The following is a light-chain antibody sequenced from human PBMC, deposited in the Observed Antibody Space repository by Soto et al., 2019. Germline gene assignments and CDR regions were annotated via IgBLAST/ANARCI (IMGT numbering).Light chain of an antibody. J-gene: IGKJ4*01. CDR3: QKYNVWPLT. CDR2: VAS. V-gene: IGKV3-15*01. Sequence: EIVMTQSPATLSVSPGERATLSCRASQSVSSNLSWYQQKPGQTPKLLIYVASTRATGIPARFSGSGSGTEFPLTIRSLQSVAFAVYYCQKYNVWPLTFGGGTKVEFK. CDR1: QSVSSN.